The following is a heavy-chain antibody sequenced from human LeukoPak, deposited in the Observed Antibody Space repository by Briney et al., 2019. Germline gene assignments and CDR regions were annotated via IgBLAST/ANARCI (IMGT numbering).Heavy chain of an antibody. CDR2: IYYSGST. Sequence: PSETLSLTCTVSGGSISSGDYYWSWIRQPPGKGLERIGYIYYSGSTYYNPSLKSRVTISVDTSKNQFSLKLSSVTAADTAVYYCARGNCSSTSCYQEFDYWGQGTLVTVSS. CDR1: GGSISSGDYY. CDR3: ARGNCSSTSCYQEFDY. D-gene: IGHD2-2*01. J-gene: IGHJ4*02. V-gene: IGHV4-30-4*08.